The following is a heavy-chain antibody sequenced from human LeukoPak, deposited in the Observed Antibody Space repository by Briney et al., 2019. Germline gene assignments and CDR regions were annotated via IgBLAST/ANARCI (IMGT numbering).Heavy chain of an antibody. CDR3: ARDPIGWYFDL. V-gene: IGHV4-4*07. J-gene: IGHJ2*01. CDR1: GGSLTSNY. CDR2: IYTSGNT. Sequence: PSETLSLTCTVSGGSLTSNYWSWSRQPAGEGLEWSGRIYTSGNTYYNPSLKSRVTMSLDTSKNQFSLRLTSVTAADTALYYCARDPIGWYFDLWGRGTLVIVSS.